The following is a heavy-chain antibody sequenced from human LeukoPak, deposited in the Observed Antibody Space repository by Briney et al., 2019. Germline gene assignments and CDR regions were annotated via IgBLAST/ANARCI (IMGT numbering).Heavy chain of an antibody. V-gene: IGHV4-59*08. CDR1: GGSIGSNY. D-gene: IGHD6-19*01. CDR2: ICYTGAT. Sequence: SETLSLTCTVSGGSIGSNYWTWIRQPPGKGLEYIGYICYTGATNYNPSLKSRVTISVDTSKNPFSLKMTSVTAADTAVYFCAKYGNSGWVIDNWGQGTLVTVSS. CDR3: AKYGNSGWVIDN. J-gene: IGHJ4*02.